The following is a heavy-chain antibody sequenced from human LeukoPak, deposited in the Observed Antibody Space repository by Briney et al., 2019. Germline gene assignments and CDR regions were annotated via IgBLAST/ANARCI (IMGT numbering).Heavy chain of an antibody. J-gene: IGHJ4*02. CDR3: ARDFHVRYYDTGGYSY. CDR1: GFTFDDYA. D-gene: IGHD3-22*01. V-gene: IGHV3-43D*03. CDR2: ISWDGGST. Sequence: PGGSLRLSCAASGFTFDDYAMHWVRQAPGKGLEWVSLISWDGGSTYYADSVKGRFTISRDNSKNSLYLQMNSLRAEDTAVYYCARDFHVRYYDTGGYSYWGQGTLVTVSS.